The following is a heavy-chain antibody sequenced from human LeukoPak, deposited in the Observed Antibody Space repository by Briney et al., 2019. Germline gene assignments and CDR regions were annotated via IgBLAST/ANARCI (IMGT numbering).Heavy chain of an antibody. CDR2: ISGSSNTI. J-gene: IGHJ4*02. CDR3: ARVLQTLGGVSFDY. D-gene: IGHD5/OR15-5a*01. Sequence: GGSLRLSCAASGFTFSSYPMNWVRQGPGTGLEWVSYISGSSNTIYYADSVKGRFTISRDNAKNSLYLQMNSLRAEDTAVYYCARVLQTLGGVSFDYWGQGTLVTVSS. CDR1: GFTFSSYP. V-gene: IGHV3-48*01.